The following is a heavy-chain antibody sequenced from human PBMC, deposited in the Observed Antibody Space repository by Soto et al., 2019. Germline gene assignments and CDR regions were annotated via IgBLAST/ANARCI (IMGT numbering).Heavy chain of an antibody. D-gene: IGHD5-18*01. Sequence: SETLSLTCTFSGGSISSSSYYLGWIRQPPGKGLEWIGSIYYSGSTYYNPSLKSRVTISVDTSKNQFSLKLSSVTAADTAVYYCARHSKRGYSYAIWFDPWGQGTLVTVSS. CDR2: IYYSGST. CDR3: ARHSKRGYSYAIWFDP. CDR1: GGSISSSSYY. V-gene: IGHV4-39*01. J-gene: IGHJ5*02.